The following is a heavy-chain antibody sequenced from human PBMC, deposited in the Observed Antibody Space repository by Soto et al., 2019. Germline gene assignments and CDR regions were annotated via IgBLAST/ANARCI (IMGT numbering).Heavy chain of an antibody. CDR3: PRGGPRPLGGWLDP. CDR2: ISMSGSPI. V-gene: IGHV3-11*01. Sequence: QAQLVESGGGLVKPGGSLRLSCAASGFTFTDDYMNWIRQAPGKGLAWVSYISMSGSPIYYADSVKGRFTIARDNAKNSLYRQMNSLRVDDTAVYYCPRGGPRPLGGWLDPWGQGTLVTVSS. D-gene: IGHD5-12*01. CDR1: GFTFTDDY. J-gene: IGHJ5*02.